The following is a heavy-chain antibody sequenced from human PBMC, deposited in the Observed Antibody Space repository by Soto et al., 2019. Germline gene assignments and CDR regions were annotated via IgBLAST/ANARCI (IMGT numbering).Heavy chain of an antibody. V-gene: IGHV3-64D*06. CDR1: GFTFSSYA. D-gene: IGHD5-12*01. CDR2: VRGNGDPP. J-gene: IGHJ4*02. Sequence: GGALRLSCSASGFTFSSYAMHWVRQAPGKGLEYVSGVRGNGDPPFYADSVKGRFTISRDNSKNTLYLQMSSLSADDTAVYYCVKSRGGNNFDFFDWGQGALVTVSS. CDR3: VKSRGGNNFDFFD.